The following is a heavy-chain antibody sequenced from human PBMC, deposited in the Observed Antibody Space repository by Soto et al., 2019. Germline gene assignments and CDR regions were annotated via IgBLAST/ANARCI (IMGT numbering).Heavy chain of an antibody. CDR1: GFTFSTYG. CDR3: AKVAVEKLIDY. Sequence: QMQLVESGGGVVQPGRSLRLSCAASGFTFSTYGMHWVRQAPGKGLEWVAVISFDGSNKNYADSLKGRFTISRDNAKNTLYLQMISLRPEDTAVYYCAKVAVEKLIDYWGQGTLVTVSS. D-gene: IGHD1-1*01. J-gene: IGHJ4*02. V-gene: IGHV3-30*18. CDR2: ISFDGSNK.